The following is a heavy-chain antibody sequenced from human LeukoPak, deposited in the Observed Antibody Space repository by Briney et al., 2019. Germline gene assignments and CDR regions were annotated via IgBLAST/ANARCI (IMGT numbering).Heavy chain of an antibody. CDR1: GGSISGYY. Sequence: SETLSLTCTVSGGSISGYYYNWIRQPPGKGLEWIGYIYYSGSTNYNPSLKSRVTISLDTSKNQFSLKLSSVTTAVTAVYYCARSVVTLYWYFDLWGRGTLVTVSS. V-gene: IGHV4-59*01. D-gene: IGHD4-23*01. CDR2: IYYSGST. CDR3: ARSVVTLYWYFDL. J-gene: IGHJ2*01.